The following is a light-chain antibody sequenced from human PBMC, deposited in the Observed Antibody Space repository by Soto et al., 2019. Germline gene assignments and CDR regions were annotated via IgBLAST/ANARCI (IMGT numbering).Light chain of an antibody. CDR1: QGISSY. J-gene: IGKJ2*01. CDR3: QQYYSYPPT. Sequence: AIRMTQSPSSFSASTGDRVTITCRASQGISSYLAWYQQKPGKAPKLLIYAASTLQSGVPSRFSGSGPGTDFILTISCLQSEDCATYYCQQYYSYPPTFGQGTKLEIE. V-gene: IGKV1-8*01. CDR2: AAS.